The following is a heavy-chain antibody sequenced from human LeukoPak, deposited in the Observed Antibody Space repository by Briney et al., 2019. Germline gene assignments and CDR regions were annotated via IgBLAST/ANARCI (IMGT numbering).Heavy chain of an antibody. CDR2: ISGSGGST. CDR1: GFTFSSFA. Sequence: GGSLRLSCAASGFTFSSFAMSWVRQAPEKGLEWVSAISGSGGSTYYADSVKGRFTISRDNSKNTLYLQMNSLRAEDTAVYYCAKDGYSSGWYSGYWGQGTLVTVSS. CDR3: AKDGYSSGWYSGY. D-gene: IGHD6-19*01. J-gene: IGHJ4*02. V-gene: IGHV3-23*01.